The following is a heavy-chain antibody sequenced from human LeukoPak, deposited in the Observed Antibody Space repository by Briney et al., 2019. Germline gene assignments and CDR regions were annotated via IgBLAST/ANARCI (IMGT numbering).Heavy chain of an antibody. CDR3: ASLGERWLQMGVY. V-gene: IGHV4-39*07. CDR2: IYYSGST. J-gene: IGHJ4*02. CDR1: GGSISSGSYY. Sequence: PSETLSLTCTVSGGSISSGSYYWGWIRQPPGKGLEWIGSIYYSGSTYYNPSLKSRVTISVDTSKNQFSLKLSSVTAADTAVYYCASLGERWLQMGVYWGQGTLVTVSS. D-gene: IGHD5-24*01.